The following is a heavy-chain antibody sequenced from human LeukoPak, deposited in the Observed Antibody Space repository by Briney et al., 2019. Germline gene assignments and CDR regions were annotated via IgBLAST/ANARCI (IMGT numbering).Heavy chain of an antibody. CDR2: ISSNGVST. V-gene: IGHV3-64*04. CDR1: GFTFSNYG. CDR3: AREIVDEPDDAFDI. D-gene: IGHD3-22*01. Sequence: GGSLRLSCSASGFTFSNYGMHWVRQAPGKGLEHVSAISSNGVSTYYADSVKGRFTISRDNAKNSLYLQMNSLRAEDTAVYYCAREIVDEPDDAFDIWGQGTMVTVSS. J-gene: IGHJ3*02.